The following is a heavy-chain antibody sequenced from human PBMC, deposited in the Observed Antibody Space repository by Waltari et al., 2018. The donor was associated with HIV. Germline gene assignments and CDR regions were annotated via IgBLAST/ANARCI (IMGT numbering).Heavy chain of an antibody. CDR2: IKQDGSEK. J-gene: IGHJ2*01. Sequence: EVQLVESGGGLVQPGGSLRLPCAASGFTFSSYWMSWVRQAPGKGLEWVANIKQDGSEKYYVDSVKGRFTISRDNAKNSLYLQMNSLRAEDTALYYCARDYNWNRWGYFDLWGRGTLVTVSS. V-gene: IGHV3-7*01. D-gene: IGHD1-20*01. CDR1: GFTFSSYW. CDR3: ARDYNWNRWGYFDL.